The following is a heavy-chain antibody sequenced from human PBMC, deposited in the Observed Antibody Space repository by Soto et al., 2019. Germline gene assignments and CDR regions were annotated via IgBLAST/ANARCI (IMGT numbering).Heavy chain of an antibody. V-gene: IGHV4-34*01. CDR1: GGSFIGYY. J-gene: IGHJ5*02. CDR3: ARGLNGYSSSWYSSPSWFDP. Sequence: PSETLSLTCAVYGGSFIGYYWSWIRQPPGKGLEWIGEINHSGSTNYNPSLKSRVTISVDTSKNQFSLKLSSVTAADTAVYYCARGLNGYSSSWYSSPSWFDPWGQGTLVTVSS. D-gene: IGHD6-13*01. CDR2: INHSGST.